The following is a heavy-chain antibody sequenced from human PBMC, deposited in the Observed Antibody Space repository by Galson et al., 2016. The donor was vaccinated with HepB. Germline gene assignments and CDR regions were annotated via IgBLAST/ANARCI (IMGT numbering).Heavy chain of an antibody. CDR1: GFSLTSNGEA. J-gene: IGHJ4*02. CDR3: AHKFNFPGTGSYWVFFDY. Sequence: PALVKPTQTVTLIYAFSGFSLTSNGEAVGWVRQPPGKALGWVALIFWDADKRYRPSLSIRATIPKDTSKRRVDLTVTNMDPVDTATYYCAHKFNFPGTGSYWVFFDYWGQGVPVTVSS. CDR2: IFWDADK. V-gene: IGHV2-5*02. D-gene: IGHD3-10*01.